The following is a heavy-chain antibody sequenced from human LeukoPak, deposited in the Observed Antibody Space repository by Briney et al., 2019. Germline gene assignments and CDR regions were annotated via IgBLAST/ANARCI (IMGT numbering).Heavy chain of an antibody. CDR3: TKDPSSQWFTDIRHYGMNV. V-gene: IGHV3-9*01. CDR1: GFTFDDYS. CDR2: ISWHSRSI. D-gene: IGHD3-22*01. J-gene: IGHJ6*02. Sequence: PGGSLRLSCAASGFTFDDYSMHWVRQAPGKGLEWVAGISWHSRSIGYADSVKGRFTISRDNAKNSVSLQMNSLRTEDTALYYCTKDPSSQWFTDIRHYGMNVWGQGTTVAVSS.